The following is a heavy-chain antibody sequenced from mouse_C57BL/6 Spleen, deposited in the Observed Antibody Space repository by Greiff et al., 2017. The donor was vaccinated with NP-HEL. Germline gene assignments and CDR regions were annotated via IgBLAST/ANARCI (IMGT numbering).Heavy chain of an antibody. D-gene: IGHD1-1*01. CDR2: IDPSDSET. V-gene: IGHV1-52*01. CDR1: GYTFTSYW. J-gene: IGHJ3*01. CDR3: ARVGGSSYGGFAY. Sequence: QVQLQQPGAELVRPGSSVKLSCKASGYTFTSYWMHWVKQRPIQGLEWIGNIDPSDSETHYNQKFKDKATLTVDKSSSTAYMQLSSLTSEDSAVYYCARVGGSSYGGFAYWGQGTLVTVSA.